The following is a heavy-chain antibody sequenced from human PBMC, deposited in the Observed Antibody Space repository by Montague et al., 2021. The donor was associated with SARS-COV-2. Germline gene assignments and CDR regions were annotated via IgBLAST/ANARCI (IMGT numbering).Heavy chain of an antibody. CDR2: IFYNGYT. Sequence: SETLSLTCTVSGGTVRDYYWNWIRQTPGKGLERIGYIFYNGYTKYNPSLESRVTLSVDTPGNQFFLSLRFVTASDTATYFCARHSVSEDAILFRSYFDPWGQGAQVIVSS. CDR3: ARHSVSEDAILFRSYFDP. D-gene: IGHD2-15*01. J-gene: IGHJ5*02. V-gene: IGHV4-59*08. CDR1: GGTVRDYY.